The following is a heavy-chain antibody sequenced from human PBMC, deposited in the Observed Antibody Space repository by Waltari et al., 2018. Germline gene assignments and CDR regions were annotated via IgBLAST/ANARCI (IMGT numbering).Heavy chain of an antibody. V-gene: IGHV3-30*18. CDR1: GYPFSDSA. Sequence: QVQLVESGGGVVQPGGSLRLSCTASGYPFSDSAMHRVRQAPGKGLEWVALISHDATKKNYAQSLQGRFTISRDNSRNTLYLEINNVRVADTALYYCAKDDYGDEYFQHWGQGTLVTVSS. CDR3: AKDDYGDEYFQH. J-gene: IGHJ1*01. CDR2: ISHDATKK. D-gene: IGHD4-17*01.